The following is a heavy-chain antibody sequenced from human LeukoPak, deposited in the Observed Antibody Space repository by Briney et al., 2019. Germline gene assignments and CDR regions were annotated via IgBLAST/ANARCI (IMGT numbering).Heavy chain of an antibody. CDR1: GGSISSSSYY. V-gene: IGHV4-39*01. Sequence: PSETLSLTCTVSGGSISSSSYYWGWIRQPPGKGLEWIGSIYYSGSTYYNPSLKSRVTISVDTSENQFSLKLSSVTAADTAVYYCARLKIVGANFDYWGQGTLVTVSS. J-gene: IGHJ4*02. CDR3: ARLKIVGANFDY. D-gene: IGHD1-26*01. CDR2: IYYSGST.